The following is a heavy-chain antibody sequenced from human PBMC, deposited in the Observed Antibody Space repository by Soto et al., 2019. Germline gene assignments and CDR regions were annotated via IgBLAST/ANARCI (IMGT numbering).Heavy chain of an antibody. Sequence: SETLSLTCTVSGGSISRYYWSWIRQPPGKGLEWIGYLYNAGSTIYNPSLKSRVTISVDMSQNQFSLNLNYVTAADTAVYYCARDLWGYCGTDCYPLDVWGQGTTVTAP. CDR1: GGSISRYY. V-gene: IGHV4-59*01. CDR3: ARDLWGYCGTDCYPLDV. CDR2: LYNAGST. J-gene: IGHJ6*02. D-gene: IGHD2-21*02.